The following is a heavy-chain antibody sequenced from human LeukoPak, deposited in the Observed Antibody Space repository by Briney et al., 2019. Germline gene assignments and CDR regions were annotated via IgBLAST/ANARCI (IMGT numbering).Heavy chain of an antibody. CDR1: GGSISGYY. V-gene: IGHV4-59*08. D-gene: IGHD3-9*01. J-gene: IGHJ4*02. CDR2: IYYSGIT. CDR3: ARGAFLTGPFDY. Sequence: SETLSLTCTVSGGSISGYYWTWIRQPPGKGLEWIGYIYYSGITSYNPSLKSRVTISVDTSKNQFSLKLSSVTAADTAVYYCARGAFLTGPFDYWGQGTLVTVSS.